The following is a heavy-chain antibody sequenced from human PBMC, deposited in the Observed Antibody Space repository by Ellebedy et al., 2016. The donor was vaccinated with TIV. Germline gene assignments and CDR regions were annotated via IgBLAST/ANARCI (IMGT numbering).Heavy chain of an antibody. D-gene: IGHD3-16*02. Sequence: GESLKISCAASGFTFSSYWMTWVRQAPGKGLEWVANIKQDGSEKYHVDSVKGRFTISRDNAKNLLYLQMNSLRAEDTAVYYCARDSNLGYQILFGHWGQGTLVTVSS. CDR2: IKQDGSEK. CDR1: GFTFSSYW. V-gene: IGHV3-7*04. J-gene: IGHJ4*02. CDR3: ARDSNLGYQILFGH.